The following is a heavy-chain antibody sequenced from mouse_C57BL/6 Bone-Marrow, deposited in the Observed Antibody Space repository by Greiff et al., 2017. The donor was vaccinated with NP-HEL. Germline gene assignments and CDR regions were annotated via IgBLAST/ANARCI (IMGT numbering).Heavy chain of an antibody. V-gene: IGHV1-54*01. CDR3: TRGGFGFPFDY. Sequence: VQLQQSGAELVRPGPSVKVSCKASGYAFTNYLIEWVKQRPGQGLEWIGVINPGSGGTNYNEKFKGKATLTADKSSSTAYMQLSSLTSEDSAVYFCTRGGFGFPFDYWGQGTTLTVSS. J-gene: IGHJ2*01. CDR1: GYAFTNYL. CDR2: INPGSGGT.